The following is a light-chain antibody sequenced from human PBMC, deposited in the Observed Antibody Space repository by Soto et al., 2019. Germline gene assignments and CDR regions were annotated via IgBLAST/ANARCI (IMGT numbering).Light chain of an antibody. Sequence: NFMLTQPHSVSESPGKTVTISCTRSSGSIASDYVHWYQQRPGSAPTTLIYDDNLRPSGVPDRFSGSIDSSSNSASLTISGLKTDDEADYYCQSDDDPKIFGGGTKLTVL. J-gene: IGLJ2*01. CDR3: QSDDDPKI. V-gene: IGLV6-57*04. CDR1: SGSIASDY. CDR2: DDN.